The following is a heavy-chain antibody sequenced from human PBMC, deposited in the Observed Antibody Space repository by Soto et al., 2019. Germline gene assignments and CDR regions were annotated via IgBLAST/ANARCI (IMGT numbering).Heavy chain of an antibody. CDR1: GFTFSSYG. D-gene: IGHD2-15*01. Sequence: QVQLVESGGGVVQPGRSLRLSCEASGFTFSSYGMHWVRQAPGKGLEWVAFISYDGSNEYYADSVRGRFAISRDNSRNSVSLHFSTLRGEDTAVYYCAKDISASGSCSDSWGQGSLVTVSS. V-gene: IGHV3-30*18. CDR3: AKDISASGSCSDS. J-gene: IGHJ4*02. CDR2: ISYDGSNE.